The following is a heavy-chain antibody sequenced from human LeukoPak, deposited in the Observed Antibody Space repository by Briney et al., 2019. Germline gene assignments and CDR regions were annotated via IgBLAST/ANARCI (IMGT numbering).Heavy chain of an antibody. D-gene: IGHD5-18*01. CDR1: GYTFTSYY. CDR3: ARITSQLWLFRGDAFDI. J-gene: IGHJ3*02. CDR2: INPSGGST. V-gene: IGHV1-46*01. Sequence: GASVKVSCKASGYTFTSYYMHWVRQAPGQGLEWMGIINPSGGSTSYAQKFQGRVTMTRDTSTSTVYMELSSLRSEDTAVYYCARITSQLWLFRGDAFDIWGQGTMVTVSS.